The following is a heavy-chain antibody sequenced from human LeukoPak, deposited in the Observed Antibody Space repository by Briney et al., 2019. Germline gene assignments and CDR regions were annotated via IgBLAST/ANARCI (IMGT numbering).Heavy chain of an antibody. Sequence: PGGSLRLSCAVSGFTVSGNYMSWIRQAPGKGLEWISYISSSGDTIFYADSVKGRFTISRDNAKNSLYLQMNSLRADDTAVYYCAKGVGYDSSGYYQGPEAGAFDIWGPGTLVTVSS. D-gene: IGHD3-22*01. CDR3: AKGVGYDSSGYYQGPEAGAFDI. V-gene: IGHV3-11*04. CDR1: GFTVSGNY. J-gene: IGHJ4*02. CDR2: ISSSGDTI.